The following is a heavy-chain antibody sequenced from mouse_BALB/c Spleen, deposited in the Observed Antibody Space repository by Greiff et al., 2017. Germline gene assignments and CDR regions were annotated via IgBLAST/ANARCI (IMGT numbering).Heavy chain of an antibody. Sequence: VQLQESGPGLVAPSQSLSITCTVSGFSLTSYGVHWVRQPPGKGLEWLGVIWAGGSTNYNSALMSRLSISKDNSKSQVFLKMNSLQTDDTAMYYCARDYRLGEYYAMDYWGQGTSVTVSA. CDR1: GFSLTSYG. CDR2: IWAGGST. D-gene: IGHD3-3*01. J-gene: IGHJ4*01. CDR3: ARDYRLGEYYAMDY. V-gene: IGHV2-9*02.